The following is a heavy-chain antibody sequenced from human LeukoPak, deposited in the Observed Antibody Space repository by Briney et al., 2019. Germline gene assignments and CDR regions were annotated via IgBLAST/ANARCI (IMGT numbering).Heavy chain of an antibody. CDR2: IYYSGST. J-gene: IGHJ6*03. CDR3: AREYSSSWIYYYYMDV. V-gene: IGHV4-39*07. Sequence: SETLSLTCTVSGGPISSYYWGWNRQPPGKGLEWIGSIYYSGSTYYNPSLKSRVTISVDTSKNQFSLKLSSVTAADTAVYYCAREYSSSWIYYYYMDVWGKGTTVTVSS. CDR1: GGPISSYY. D-gene: IGHD6-13*01.